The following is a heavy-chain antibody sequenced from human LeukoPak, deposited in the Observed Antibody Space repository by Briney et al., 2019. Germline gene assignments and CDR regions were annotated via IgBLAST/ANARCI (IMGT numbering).Heavy chain of an antibody. D-gene: IGHD3-10*01. Sequence: ASVKVSCKASGGTFSSYAISWVRQAPGQGLEWMGGIIPIFGTANYAQKFQGRVTITTDESTSTAYMELSSLRSEDTAVYYCARSFTMVRGVMAGWFDPWGQGTLVTVSS. CDR2: IIPIFGTA. V-gene: IGHV1-69*05. CDR3: ARSFTMVRGVMAGWFDP. CDR1: GGTFSSYA. J-gene: IGHJ5*02.